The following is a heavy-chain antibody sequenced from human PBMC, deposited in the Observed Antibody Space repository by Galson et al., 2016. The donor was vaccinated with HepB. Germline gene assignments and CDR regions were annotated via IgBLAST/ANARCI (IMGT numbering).Heavy chain of an antibody. V-gene: IGHV4-4*02. CDR1: GDSISSNNW. CDR3: ARVEGGCSRTSCVLDP. J-gene: IGHJ5*02. CDR2: IYHSGST. Sequence: SETLSLTCAVSGDSISSNNWWTWVRQPPGKRPEWIGEIYHSGSTFYNPSLSSRVTISVDKSSNQFSLKLTSVTAADTAVYYCARVEGGCSRTSCVLDPWGQGTLVTVSS. D-gene: IGHD2-2*01.